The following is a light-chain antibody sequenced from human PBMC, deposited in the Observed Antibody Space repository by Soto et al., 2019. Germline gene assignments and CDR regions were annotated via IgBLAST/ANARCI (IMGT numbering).Light chain of an antibody. CDR2: RAS. J-gene: IGKJ1*01. CDR1: QSINNW. V-gene: IGKV1-5*03. CDR3: QQYSSDST. Sequence: DIRMTQSPSTLSASVGDRVTITCRASQSINNWLAWYQQKPGKAPKLLIYRASSLESGVPSRFSGRGSGTEFIFTITSLQPDDFATYYCQQYSSDSTFGQGTKVEIK.